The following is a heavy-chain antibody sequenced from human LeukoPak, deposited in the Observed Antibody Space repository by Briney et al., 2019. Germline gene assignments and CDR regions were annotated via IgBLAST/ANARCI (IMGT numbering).Heavy chain of an antibody. CDR3: AREPHDYSWYYFDY. Sequence: GGSLRLSCAASGFSSGSYAMSWVRQAAGKGLEWVSEICGSVSGSGDCTHYADSVKGRFTISRDNSKKTLYLQMNSLRAEDTAVYYCAREPHDYSWYYFDYWGQGTLVTVSS. CDR2: ICGSVSGSGDCT. V-gene: IGHV3-23*01. J-gene: IGHJ4*02. D-gene: IGHD4-11*01. CDR1: GFSSGSYA.